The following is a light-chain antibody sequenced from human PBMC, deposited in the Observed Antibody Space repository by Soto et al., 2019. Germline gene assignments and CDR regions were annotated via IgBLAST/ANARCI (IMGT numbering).Light chain of an antibody. CDR2: RAS. V-gene: IGKV3-20*01. Sequence: ESVLTQSPGTLSLSPGERATLSCRASQTISSSFLAWYQQKPGQAPRLLIYRASRRAPGIPDRFSGSGSWTDFTLPISRREPEDFAVYYCHQFGSSPLETFGPGTKVEIK. J-gene: IGKJ3*01. CDR3: HQFGSSPLET. CDR1: QTISSSF.